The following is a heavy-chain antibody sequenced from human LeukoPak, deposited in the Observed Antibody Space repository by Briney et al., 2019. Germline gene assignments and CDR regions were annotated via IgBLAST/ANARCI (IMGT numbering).Heavy chain of an antibody. Sequence: PGRSLRLSCAASGFTFSNYGMHWVRQAPGKGLEWVAGIWYDGSNKSYVDSVKGRFAISRDNSKNTLYLQMNSLRAEDTAVYYCARDRGSSWTLDYWGQGTPVTVSS. V-gene: IGHV3-33*01. CDR3: ARDRGSSWTLDY. J-gene: IGHJ4*02. CDR2: IWYDGSNK. D-gene: IGHD6-13*01. CDR1: GFTFSNYG.